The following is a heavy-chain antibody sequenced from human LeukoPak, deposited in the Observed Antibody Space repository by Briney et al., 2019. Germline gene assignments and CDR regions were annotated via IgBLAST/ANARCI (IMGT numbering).Heavy chain of an antibody. Sequence: GASVKVSCKASGGTFSSYAISWVRQAPGQGPEWMGRIIPILGIANCAQKFQGRVTITADKSTSTACMELSSLRSEDTAVYYCAREGYCYDSSGYYYLDYWGQGTLVTVSS. J-gene: IGHJ4*02. CDR1: GGTFSSYA. CDR3: AREGYCYDSSGYYYLDY. V-gene: IGHV1-69*04. CDR2: IIPILGIA. D-gene: IGHD3-22*01.